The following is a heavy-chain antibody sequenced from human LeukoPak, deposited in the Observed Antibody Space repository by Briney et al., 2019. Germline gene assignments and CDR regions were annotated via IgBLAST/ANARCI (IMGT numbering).Heavy chain of an antibody. CDR2: IYYSGST. Sequence: SETLSLTCTVSGGSINSYYWSWIRQPPGKGLEWIGYIYYSGSTNYNPSLKSRVTISVDTSKNQFSLQLSSVSAADTALYYCARSLPRTDREQWLVLVPNAFDIWGQGTMVTVSS. CDR1: GGSINSYY. J-gene: IGHJ3*02. V-gene: IGHV4-59*01. CDR3: ARSLPRTDREQWLVLVPNAFDI. D-gene: IGHD6-19*01.